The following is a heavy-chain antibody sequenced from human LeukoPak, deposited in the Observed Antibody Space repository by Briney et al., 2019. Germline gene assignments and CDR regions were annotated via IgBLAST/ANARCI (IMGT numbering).Heavy chain of an antibody. V-gene: IGHV1-8*03. CDR2: MNPNSGNT. CDR1: AYTFTSYD. J-gene: IGHJ5*02. Sequence: ASVKVSCKASAYTFTSYDINWVRQATGQGLEWMGWMNPNSGNTGYAQKLQGRVTIPKNTSISTAYMELSSLRSEDTAVYYCARLISGSYIDPWGQGTLVTVSS. D-gene: IGHD1-26*01. CDR3: ARLISGSYIDP.